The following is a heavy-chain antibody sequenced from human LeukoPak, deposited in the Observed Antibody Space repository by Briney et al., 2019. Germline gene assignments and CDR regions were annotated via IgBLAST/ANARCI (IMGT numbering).Heavy chain of an antibody. CDR3: AKDRCSNGIGCYYYYMDV. CDR2: IQKDGSNE. J-gene: IGHJ6*03. V-gene: IGHV3-30*02. Sequence: GGSLRLSCAASGFTFSSYGMHWVRQAPGKGLEWVAYIQKDGSNEQYADAVKGRFRISRDSSKNILYLQMNSLRAEDTAVYYCAKDRCSNGIGCYYYYMDVWGKGTTVTISS. D-gene: IGHD2-8*01. CDR1: GFTFSSYG.